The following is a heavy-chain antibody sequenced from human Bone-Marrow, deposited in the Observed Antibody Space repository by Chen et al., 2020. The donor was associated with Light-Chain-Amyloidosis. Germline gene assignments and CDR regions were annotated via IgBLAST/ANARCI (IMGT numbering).Heavy chain of an antibody. CDR1: GYTFPTYW. Sequence: EVQLEQSGPEVKKPGESLQISCKGSGYTFPTYWIGWVRQMPGKGLEWMGVIYPDDSDARYSPSFEGQVTISADKSITTAYLQWRSLKASDTAMYYCARRRDGYNFDYWGQGTLVTVSS. V-gene: IGHV5-51*01. D-gene: IGHD5-12*01. CDR3: ARRRDGYNFDY. J-gene: IGHJ4*02. CDR2: IYPDDSDA.